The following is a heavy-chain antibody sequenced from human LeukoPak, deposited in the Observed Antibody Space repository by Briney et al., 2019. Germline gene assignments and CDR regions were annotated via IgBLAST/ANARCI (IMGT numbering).Heavy chain of an antibody. J-gene: IGHJ4*02. CDR2: ISGSGGST. V-gene: IGHV3-23*01. Sequence: GGSLRLSCAVSRFTFSSYAMSWVRQAPGKGLEWVSAISGSGGSTYYADSEKGRFTISRDNAKNSLYLQTNSLRAEDTAVYYCARDSYGLMWGQGTLVTVSS. D-gene: IGHD5-18*01. CDR3: ARDSYGLM. CDR1: RFTFSSYA.